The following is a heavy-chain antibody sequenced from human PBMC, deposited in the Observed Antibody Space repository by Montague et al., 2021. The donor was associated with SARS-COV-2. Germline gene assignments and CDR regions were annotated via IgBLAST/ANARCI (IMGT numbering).Heavy chain of an antibody. D-gene: IGHD6-19*01. J-gene: IGHJ4*02. CDR2: VSSIGGST. V-gene: IGHV3-23*01. Sequence: LSCAASGFTVSSNYMSWVRQAPGKGLEWVSAVSSIGGSTFYADSVKGRFTVSRDNSKNTLYLQMNSLRAEDTAVYYCAKDLEQWLVGRDYFDYWGQGTLVTVSS. CDR3: AKDLEQWLVGRDYFDY. CDR1: GFTVSSNY.